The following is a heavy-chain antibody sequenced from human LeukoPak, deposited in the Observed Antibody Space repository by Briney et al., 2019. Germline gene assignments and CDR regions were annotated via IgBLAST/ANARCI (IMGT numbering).Heavy chain of an antibody. CDR3: ARDQGASSSAYYHFDY. CDR1: GFTFSSYA. CDR2: ISGSGGST. J-gene: IGHJ4*02. D-gene: IGHD6-13*01. Sequence: PGGSLRLSCAASGFTFSSYAMSWVRQAPGKGLEWVSAISGSGGSTYYADSVKGRFTISRDNSKNSLYLQMNSLKAEDTAVYYCARDQGASSSAYYHFDYWGQGTLVTVSS. V-gene: IGHV3-23*01.